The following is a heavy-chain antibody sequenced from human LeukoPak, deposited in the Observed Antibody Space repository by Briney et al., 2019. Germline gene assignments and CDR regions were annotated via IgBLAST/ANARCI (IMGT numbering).Heavy chain of an antibody. CDR3: ARVDYGDFSLDY. J-gene: IGHJ4*02. CDR2: IYYSGST. V-gene: IGHV4-61*01. D-gene: IGHD4-17*01. Sequence: SETLSLTCTVSGGSVSSGNYYWSWIRQPPGKGPEWIGYIYYSGSTNYNPSLKSRVTISVDTSKNQFSLKLSSVTAADTAVYYCARVDYGDFSLDYWGQGTLVTVSS. CDR1: GGSVSSGNYY.